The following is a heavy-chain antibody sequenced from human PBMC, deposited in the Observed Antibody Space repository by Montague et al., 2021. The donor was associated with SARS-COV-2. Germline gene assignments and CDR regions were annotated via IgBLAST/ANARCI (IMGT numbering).Heavy chain of an antibody. CDR2: TYYRSKWSN. D-gene: IGHD1-26*01. Sequence: CAISGDSVSSHSASWNWIRQSPSRGLERLGRTYYRSKWSNEYALSVESRITITPDTSKNQLSLQLTSVTPEDTAVYYYPRAAWGVKDYWGQGSLVTVSS. CDR3: PRAAWGVKDY. CDR1: GDSVSSHSAS. J-gene: IGHJ4*02. V-gene: IGHV6-1*01.